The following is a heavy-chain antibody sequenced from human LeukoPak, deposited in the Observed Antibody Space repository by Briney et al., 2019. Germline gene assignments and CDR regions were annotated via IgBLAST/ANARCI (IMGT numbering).Heavy chain of an antibody. CDR1: GFTFSDHS. Sequence: GGSLRLSCAASGFTFSDHSMGWIRQSPGKGLEWVAYITSGGSPMYYVDSLKGRSTISRDNAKNSLYLQMNSLRAGDTAAYYCAKARSMDLWTVPFDHWGQGTLVTVSS. J-gene: IGHJ4*02. V-gene: IGHV3-11*01. CDR2: ITSGGSPM. D-gene: IGHD3-10*01. CDR3: AKARSMDLWTVPFDH.